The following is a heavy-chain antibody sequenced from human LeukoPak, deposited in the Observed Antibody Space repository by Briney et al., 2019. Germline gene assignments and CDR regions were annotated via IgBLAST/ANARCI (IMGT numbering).Heavy chain of an antibody. CDR3: ARPGRRISSSWYNY. J-gene: IGHJ4*02. Sequence: SGTLSLTCAVSGGSISSSNWWSWVRQPPGKGLEWIGEIYHSGSTNYNPSLKSRVTISVDTSKNQFSLKLSSVTAADTAVYYCARPGRRISSSWYNYWGQGTLVTVSS. CDR1: GGSISSSNW. D-gene: IGHD6-13*01. V-gene: IGHV4-4*02. CDR2: IYHSGST.